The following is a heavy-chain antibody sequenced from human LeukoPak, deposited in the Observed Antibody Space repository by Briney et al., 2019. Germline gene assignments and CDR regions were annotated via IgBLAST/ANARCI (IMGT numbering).Heavy chain of an antibody. V-gene: IGHV3-7*01. D-gene: IGHD2-2*01. J-gene: IGHJ4*02. CDR1: GFTFSSYW. CDR2: IKQDGSEK. Sequence: GGSLRISCIASGFTFSSYWMSWVRQAPGKGLEWVANIKQDGSEKYYVDSVKGRFTISRDNAKNSLSLQMNSLRAEDTAVYYCAKEVRAYAGFDYWGQGTLVTVSS. CDR3: AKEVRAYAGFDY.